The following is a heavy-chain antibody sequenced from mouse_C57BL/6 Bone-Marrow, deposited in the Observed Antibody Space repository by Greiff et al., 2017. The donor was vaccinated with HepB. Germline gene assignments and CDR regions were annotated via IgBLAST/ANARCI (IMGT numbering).Heavy chain of an antibody. J-gene: IGHJ4*01. D-gene: IGHD2-5*01. Sequence: EVQLQESGPELVKPGASVKISCKASGYSFTGYYMNWVKQSPEKSLEWIGEINPSTGGTTYNQKFKAKATLTVDKSSSTAYMQLKSLTSEDSAVYYCARRNSNSLYYAMDYWGQGTSVTVSS. CDR3: ARRNSNSLYYAMDY. V-gene: IGHV1-42*01. CDR1: GYSFTGYY. CDR2: INPSTGGT.